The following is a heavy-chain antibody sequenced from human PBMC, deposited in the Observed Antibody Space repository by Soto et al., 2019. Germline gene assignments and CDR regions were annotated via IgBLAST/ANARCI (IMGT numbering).Heavy chain of an antibody. CDR1: GGSVSSSFNY. Sequence: PSETLSLTCTVSGGSVSSSFNYWSWIRQPPGKGLEWIGYIYYSGSTNYNPSLKSRVTISVDTSKNQFSLKLTSMTAADTAVYYCARERGGSYVDYWGQGTLVTVPS. CDR2: IYYSGST. V-gene: IGHV4-61*01. CDR3: ARERGGSYVDY. D-gene: IGHD1-26*01. J-gene: IGHJ4*02.